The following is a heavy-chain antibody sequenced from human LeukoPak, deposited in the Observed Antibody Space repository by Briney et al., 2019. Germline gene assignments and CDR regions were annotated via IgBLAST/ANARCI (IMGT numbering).Heavy chain of an antibody. J-gene: IGHJ4*02. CDR1: GYTFTSYY. V-gene: IGHV1-2*02. Sequence: ASVKVSCKASGYTFTSYYMHWVRQAPGQGLEWMGWINPNSGGTNYAQKFQGRVTMTRDTSISTAYMELSRLRSDDTAVYYCAREIRLRLTRSPNDILATGYWGQGTLVAVSS. CDR3: AREIRLRLTRSPNDILATGY. CDR2: INPNSGGT. D-gene: IGHD3-9*01.